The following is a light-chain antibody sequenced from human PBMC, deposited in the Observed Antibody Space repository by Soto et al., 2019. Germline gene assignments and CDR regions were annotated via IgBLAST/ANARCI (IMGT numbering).Light chain of an antibody. J-gene: IGLJ2*01. CDR1: SSDVGGYNY. Sequence: QSALTQPASVSGSPGQSITISCTGTSSDVGGYNYVSWYQQHPGKAPKLMIYEGTQRPSGVSARFSASKFGNTASLTISGLQSEDEGDYYCCSYGGLGSFLVFGGGTKLTVL. CDR3: CSYGGLGSFLV. V-gene: IGLV2-23*03. CDR2: EGT.